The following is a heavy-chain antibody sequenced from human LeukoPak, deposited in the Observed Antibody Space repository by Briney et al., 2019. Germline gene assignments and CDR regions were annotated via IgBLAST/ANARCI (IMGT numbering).Heavy chain of an antibody. V-gene: IGHV1-18*04. CDR2: ISAYNGKT. D-gene: IGHD2-15*01. J-gene: IGHJ6*03. CDR3: ARAGGRRYMDV. CDR1: GYTFTGYY. Sequence: ASVKVSCKTSGYTFTGYYMHWVRQAPGQGLEWMGWISAYNGKTKYAEKFQGRVTMTTDTSTSTAYMELRSLRSDDTAVYYCARAGGRRYMDVWGKGTTVTISS.